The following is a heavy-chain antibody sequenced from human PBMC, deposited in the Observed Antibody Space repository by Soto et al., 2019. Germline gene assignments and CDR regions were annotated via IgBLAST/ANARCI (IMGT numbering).Heavy chain of an antibody. CDR3: ARKGVAFDY. CDR1: VFTFSSYS. Sequence: AGWSLRLSCSASVFTFSSYSMNWFRQAPGKGLEWISYISTTSSSIYYADSVKGRFTISRDNAKNSLFLQMNSLRDEDTAVYYCARKGVAFDYWGQGALVTVSS. V-gene: IGHV3-48*02. CDR2: ISTTSSSI. D-gene: IGHD3-3*01. J-gene: IGHJ4*02.